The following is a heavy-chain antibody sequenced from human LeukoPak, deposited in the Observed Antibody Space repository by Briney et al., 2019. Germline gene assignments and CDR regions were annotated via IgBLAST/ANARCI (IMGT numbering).Heavy chain of an antibody. Sequence: GGSLRLSRAASVFTFSSYSMNWVRQAPGKGREWVSAISGSGGSRYYADSLTARFTISRHNSKHTLYLQMNSLRAQDTTVYYCAMVPAAMGSGVYWGQGTLVTVSS. CDR3: AMVPAAMGSGVY. V-gene: IGHV3-23*01. J-gene: IGHJ4*02. CDR2: ISGSGGSR. CDR1: VFTFSSYS. D-gene: IGHD2-2*01.